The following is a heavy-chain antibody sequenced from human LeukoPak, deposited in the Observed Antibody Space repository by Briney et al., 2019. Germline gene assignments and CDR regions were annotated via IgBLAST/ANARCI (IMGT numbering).Heavy chain of an antibody. Sequence: SETLSLTCTVSGGSISSYYWSWIRQPPGKGLEWIGYIYYSGSTNYNPSLKSRVTISVDTSKNQFSLKLSSVTAADTAVYYCARDLIVVVPAANPQDAFDIWGQGTMVTVSS. D-gene: IGHD2-2*01. CDR3: ARDLIVVVPAANPQDAFDI. J-gene: IGHJ3*02. V-gene: IGHV4-59*12. CDR1: GGSISSYY. CDR2: IYYSGST.